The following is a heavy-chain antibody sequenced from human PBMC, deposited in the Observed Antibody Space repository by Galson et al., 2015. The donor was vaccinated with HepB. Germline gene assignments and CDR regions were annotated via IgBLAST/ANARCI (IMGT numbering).Heavy chain of an antibody. D-gene: IGHD3-3*01. CDR3: AREGGNHGYDFWSGYYYYFDY. J-gene: IGHJ4*02. Sequence: SLRLSCAASGFTFSSYWMSWVRQAPGKGLEWVANIKQDGSEKYYVDSVKGRFTISRDNAKNSLYLQMNSLRAEDTAVYYCAREGGNHGYDFWSGYYYYFDYWGQGTLVTVSS. CDR1: GFTFSSYW. CDR2: IKQDGSEK. V-gene: IGHV3-7*03.